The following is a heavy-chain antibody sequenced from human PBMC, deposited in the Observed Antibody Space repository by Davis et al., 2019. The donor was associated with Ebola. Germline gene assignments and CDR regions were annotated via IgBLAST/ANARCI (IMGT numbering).Heavy chain of an antibody. CDR1: GGTFSSYT. V-gene: IGHV1-69*04. D-gene: IGHD4-17*01. CDR2: IIPILGIA. Sequence: SVKVSCKASGGTFSSYTISWVRQAPGQGLEWMGRIIPILGIANYAQKFQGRVTITADESTSTAYMELSSLRSEDTAVYYCARDLTVSPMDVWGKGTTVTVSS. CDR3: ARDLTVSPMDV. J-gene: IGHJ6*03.